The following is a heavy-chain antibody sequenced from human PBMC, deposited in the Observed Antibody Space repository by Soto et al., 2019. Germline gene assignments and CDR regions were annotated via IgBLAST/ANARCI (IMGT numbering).Heavy chain of an antibody. Sequence: PGGSLRLSCAASGFTFSSYAMSWVRQAPGKGLEWVSDISGSGGTTYYADSVKGRFTISRDNSKNTLYLQMNSLRAEDTAVYYCTRVRRTISFDNWGQEPLVTVSS. CDR1: GFTFSSYA. CDR3: TRVRRTISFDN. D-gene: IGHD1-7*01. CDR2: ISGSGGTT. V-gene: IGHV3-23*01. J-gene: IGHJ4*02.